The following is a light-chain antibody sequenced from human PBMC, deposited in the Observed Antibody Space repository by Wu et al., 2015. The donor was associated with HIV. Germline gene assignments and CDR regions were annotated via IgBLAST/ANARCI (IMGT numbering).Light chain of an antibody. J-gene: IGKJ1*01. CDR1: QSVSTN. V-gene: IGKV3-15*01. Sequence: EIVMTQSPATLSVSPGERATLSCRASQSVSTNLAWYQQKPGQAPRLLIYGASTGATGIPARFSGSGSGTEFTLTISSIQSEDFAVYHCQQYFTXPWTFGQGTKVEIK. CDR2: GAS. CDR3: QQYFTXPWT.